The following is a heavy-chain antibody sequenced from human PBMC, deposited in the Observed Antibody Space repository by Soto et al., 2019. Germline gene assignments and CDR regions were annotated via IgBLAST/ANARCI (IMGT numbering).Heavy chain of an antibody. CDR3: ARDLQPAAIYGMDV. Sequence: RASVKVSCKASGYTFTSYGISWVRQAPGQGLEWMGWISAYNGNTNYAQKLQGRVTMTTDTSTSTAYMELRSLRSDDTAVYYCARDLQPAAIYGMDVWGQGTTVTVSS. D-gene: IGHD2-2*01. CDR1: GYTFTSYG. J-gene: IGHJ6*02. V-gene: IGHV1-18*04. CDR2: ISAYNGNT.